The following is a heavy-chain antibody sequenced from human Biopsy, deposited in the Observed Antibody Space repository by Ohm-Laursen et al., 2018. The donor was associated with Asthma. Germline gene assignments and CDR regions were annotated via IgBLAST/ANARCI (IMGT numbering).Heavy chain of an antibody. V-gene: IGHV4-59*01. J-gene: IGHJ3*01. CDR1: GGSIGIYY. CDR2: THYSGTT. D-gene: IGHD3-22*01. CDR3: ARVRGAFYESSVKNAFDV. Sequence: TLSLTCTASGGSIGIYYWGWIRQPPGKGLEYIGYTHYSGTTNTDPSLTGRVTMSVDTSKNQFSLKVTSVTAADTAVYFCARVRGAFYESSVKNAFDVWGQGTMVTVSS.